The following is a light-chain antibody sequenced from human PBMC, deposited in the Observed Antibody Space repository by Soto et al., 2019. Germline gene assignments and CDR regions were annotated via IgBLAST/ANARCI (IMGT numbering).Light chain of an antibody. CDR1: LIVLYSSNNKNF. CDR3: QKYYNTPPT. CDR2: WAS. J-gene: IGKJ4*01. V-gene: IGKV4-1*01. Sequence: DIVXTQSSXXRXXXXGDXXPIDCEXVLIVLYSSNNKNFLAWYQQKPGQPPKLLIYWASTRESGVPDRFSGSGSGTDFTLTISSLQAEDVAVYYSQKYYNTPPTFGAATPVDIK.